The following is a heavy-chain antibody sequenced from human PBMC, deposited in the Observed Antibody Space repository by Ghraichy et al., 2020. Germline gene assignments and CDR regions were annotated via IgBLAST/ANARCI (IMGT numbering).Heavy chain of an antibody. CDR3: ATGGEYSYGLSLDY. D-gene: IGHD5-18*01. J-gene: IGHJ4*02. CDR2: FDPEDGET. V-gene: IGHV1-24*01. CDR1: GYTLTELS. Sequence: ASVKVSCKVSGYTLTELSMHWVRQAPGKGLEWMGGFDPEDGETIYAQKFQGRVTMTEDTSTDTAYMELSSLRSEDTAVYYCATGGEYSYGLSLDYWGQGTLVTVSS.